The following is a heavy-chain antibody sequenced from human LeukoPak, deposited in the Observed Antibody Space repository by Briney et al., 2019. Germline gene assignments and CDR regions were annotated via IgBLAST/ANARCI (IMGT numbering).Heavy chain of an antibody. CDR1: GLTFRGYA. J-gene: IGHJ5*02. D-gene: IGHD1-20*01. Sequence: GGSLRISCAASGLTFRGYAMSWVGQAPGKWPAWVSYISSSSSTIYYADSVKGRFTISRDNAKNSLYLQMNSLRDEDTAVYYCARVGITGTNWFDPWGQGTLVTVSS. CDR3: ARVGITGTNWFDP. V-gene: IGHV3-48*02. CDR2: ISSSSSTI.